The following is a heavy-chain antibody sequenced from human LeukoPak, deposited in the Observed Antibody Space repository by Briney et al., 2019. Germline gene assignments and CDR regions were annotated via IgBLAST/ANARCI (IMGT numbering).Heavy chain of an antibody. CDR1: GGTFSSYA. Sequence: AVTVSCMAAGGTFSSYAISWVRQAPGQGLEWMGRIIPILGIANYAQKFQGRVTITADKSTSTAYMELSSLRSEDTAVYYCARTVYSGATTWFYPWGQGTLVTVSS. CDR3: ARTVYSGATTWFYP. CDR2: IIPILGIA. J-gene: IGHJ5*02. D-gene: IGHD1-26*01. V-gene: IGHV1-69*10.